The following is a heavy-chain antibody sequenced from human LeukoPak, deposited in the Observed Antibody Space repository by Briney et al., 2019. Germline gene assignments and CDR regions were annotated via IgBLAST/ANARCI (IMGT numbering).Heavy chain of an antibody. V-gene: IGHV3-23*01. CDR3: ARGPSITTVSYFQY. CDR2: ISGSGGST. Sequence: GGSLRLSCAASGFTFSSYAMSWVRQAPGKGLEWVSAISGSGGSTYYGDSVKGQFTISRDNLKNTLYLQMNSLRPEDTAVYYCARGPSITTVSYFQYWGQGILVTVSS. J-gene: IGHJ4*02. D-gene: IGHD1-14*01. CDR1: GFTFSSYA.